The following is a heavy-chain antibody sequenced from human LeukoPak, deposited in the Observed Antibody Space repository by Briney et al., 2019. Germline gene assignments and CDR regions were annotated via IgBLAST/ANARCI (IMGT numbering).Heavy chain of an antibody. J-gene: IGHJ4*02. CDR3: AREGRPYNHFVY. CDR1: GVSISSGSYY. CDR2: IYTSGST. Sequence: SGTLSLSCTVSGVSISSGSYYWSWIRQPAGKGLEWIGRIYTSGSTNYNPSLKSRVAISVNTSKNQFALNLSAVAAADTAVYYCAREGRPYNHFVYWRQGTLVSVSS. D-gene: IGHD1-14*01. V-gene: IGHV4-61*02.